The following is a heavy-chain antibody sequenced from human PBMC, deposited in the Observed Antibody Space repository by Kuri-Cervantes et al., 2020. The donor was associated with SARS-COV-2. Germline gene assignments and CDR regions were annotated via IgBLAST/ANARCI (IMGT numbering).Heavy chain of an antibody. Sequence: ASVKVSCKASGYTFTGYYMHWVRQAPGQGLEWMGWTNPNSGGTNYAQKFQGRVTMTRDTSISTAYMELSRLRSDDTAVYYCATPYCSSTSCPYNWFDPWGQGTLVTVSS. V-gene: IGHV1-2*02. CDR2: TNPNSGGT. J-gene: IGHJ5*02. CDR1: GYTFTGYY. D-gene: IGHD2-2*01. CDR3: ATPYCSSTSCPYNWFDP.